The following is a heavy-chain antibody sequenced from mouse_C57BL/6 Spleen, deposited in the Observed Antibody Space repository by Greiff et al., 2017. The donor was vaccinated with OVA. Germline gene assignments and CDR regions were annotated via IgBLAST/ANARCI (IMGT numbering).Heavy chain of an antibody. CDR2: IDPSDSYT. CDR1: GYTFTSYW. Sequence: QVQLQQPGAELVMPGASVKLSCKASGYTFTSYWMHWVKQRPGQGLEWIGEIDPSDSYTNYNQKFKGKSTLTVDNSSSTAYMQLSSLTSEDSAVYYCARRGLAMDYWGQGTSVTVSS. J-gene: IGHJ4*01. V-gene: IGHV1-69*01. CDR3: ARRGLAMDY.